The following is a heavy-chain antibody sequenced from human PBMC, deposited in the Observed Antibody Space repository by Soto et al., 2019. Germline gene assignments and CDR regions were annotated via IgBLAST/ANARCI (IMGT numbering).Heavy chain of an antibody. CDR1: GFTLSEHY. Sequence: VGSLRLSCTASGFTLSEHYMSWIRQAPGKGLEWIGYSSNSGSFTRYADSVKGRFSISRDNAKNSLYLQINSLRGDDTAIYYCVKSGDNYNALDYWGQGTPVTVSS. CDR2: SSNSGSFT. CDR3: VKSGDNYNALDY. D-gene: IGHD1-1*01. J-gene: IGHJ4*02. V-gene: IGHV3-11*06.